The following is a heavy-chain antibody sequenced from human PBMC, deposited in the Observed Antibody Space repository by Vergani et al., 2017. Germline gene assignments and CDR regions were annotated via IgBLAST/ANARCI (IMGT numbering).Heavy chain of an antibody. CDR1: GFTFSSYD. D-gene: IGHD6-13*01. CDR3: ARGRARQLVVLKAFDI. CDR2: IWCDENRQ. V-gene: IGHV3-33*08. J-gene: IGHJ3*02. Sequence: QVQLVESGGGVVQPGRSLRLSCAASGFTFSSYDMHWVRQAPGKGLEWVSVIWCDENRQDYADSVKGRFTVSRDNSKNTLYLQMNNLRAEDTAVYYCARGRARQLVVLKAFDIWGQGTLVTVSS.